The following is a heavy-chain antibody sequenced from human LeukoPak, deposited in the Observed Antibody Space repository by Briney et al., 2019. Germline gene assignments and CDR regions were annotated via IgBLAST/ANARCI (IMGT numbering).Heavy chain of an antibody. D-gene: IGHD3-10*01. V-gene: IGHV3-64*01. Sequence: GGSLRLSCAASGFTFSSYAMHWVRQAPGKGLEYVSAISSNGGSTYYANSVKGRFTISRDNSKNTLYLQMGSLRAEDMAVYYCARGWFGEVWGQGTLVTVSS. J-gene: IGHJ4*02. CDR1: GFTFSSYA. CDR3: ARGWFGEV. CDR2: ISSNGGST.